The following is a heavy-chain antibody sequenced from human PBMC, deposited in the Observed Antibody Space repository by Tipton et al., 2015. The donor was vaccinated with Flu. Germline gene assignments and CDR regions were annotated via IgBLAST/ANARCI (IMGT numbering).Heavy chain of an antibody. Sequence: TLSLTCAVYGGSFSGYYWSWIRQPPGKGLEWIGEINHSGGSNYNPSLKSRVTISVDTSKNQFSLKLSSVTAADTAVYYCARGLYGSGTYQRRYFDSWGQGTLVTVSS. J-gene: IGHJ4*02. CDR1: GGSFSGYY. D-gene: IGHD3-10*01. V-gene: IGHV4-34*01. CDR3: ARGLYGSGTYQRRYFDS. CDR2: INHSGGS.